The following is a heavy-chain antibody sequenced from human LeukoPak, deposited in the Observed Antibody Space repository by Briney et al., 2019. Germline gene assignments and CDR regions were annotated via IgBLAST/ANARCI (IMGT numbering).Heavy chain of an antibody. CDR1: GGTFSSYA. D-gene: IGHD2-2*01. CDR3: ARASCSSTSCYYYYGMDV. J-gene: IGHJ6*04. Sequence: SVTVSCTASGGTFSSYAISWVRQAPGQGLEWTGGIIPIFGTANYAQKFQGRVTITPDEATSTPYMELSSLRSEDTAVYYCARASCSSTSCYYYYGMDVWGKGATVTVSS. CDR2: IIPIFGTA. V-gene: IGHV1-69*13.